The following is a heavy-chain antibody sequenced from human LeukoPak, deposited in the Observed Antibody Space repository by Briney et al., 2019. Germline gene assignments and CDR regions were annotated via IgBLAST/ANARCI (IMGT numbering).Heavy chain of an antibody. D-gene: IGHD3-10*01. CDR3: ANSRGYGSGNL. V-gene: IGHV3-23*01. Sequence: TGGSLRLSCTASGFIFSHYGMHWVRQAPGKGLEWISAVSGSGDRTYYAGSVKGRFTISRDNSKNIVYLRMNSLRAEDTAVYFCANSRGYGSGNLWGQGTLVTVSS. CDR1: GFIFSHYG. J-gene: IGHJ4*02. CDR2: VSGSGDRT.